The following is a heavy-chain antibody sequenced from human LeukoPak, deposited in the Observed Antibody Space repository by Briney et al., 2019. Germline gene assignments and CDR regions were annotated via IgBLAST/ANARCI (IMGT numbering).Heavy chain of an antibody. Sequence: ASVKVSCKASGYTFTGYYMHWVRQSPGQGLEGMGWINPNSGGTNYAQKFQGRVTMTRDTSISTAYMELSRLRSDDTAVYYCAGESGSYHRYYYYYYYMDVWGKGTTVTVSS. V-gene: IGHV1-2*02. D-gene: IGHD1-26*01. CDR2: INPNSGGT. J-gene: IGHJ6*03. CDR1: GYTFTGYY. CDR3: AGESGSYHRYYYYYYYMDV.